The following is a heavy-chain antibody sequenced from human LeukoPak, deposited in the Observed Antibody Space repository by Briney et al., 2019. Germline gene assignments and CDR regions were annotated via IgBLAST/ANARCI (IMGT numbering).Heavy chain of an antibody. CDR1: GFTFSSYA. D-gene: IGHD2-2*01. CDR2: ISSNGGST. Sequence: GGSLRLSCAASGFTFSSYAMHWVRQAPGKGLEYVSAISSNGGSTYYANSVKGRFTISRDNSRNTLFLQMDSLRAEDSAIYYCANEVRPNDYWGQGTLVTVSS. CDR3: ANEVRPNDY. J-gene: IGHJ4*02. V-gene: IGHV3-64*01.